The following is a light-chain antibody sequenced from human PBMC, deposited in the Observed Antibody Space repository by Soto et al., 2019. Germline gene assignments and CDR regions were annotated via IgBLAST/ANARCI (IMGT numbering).Light chain of an antibody. CDR1: TGAVTSGYY. J-gene: IGLJ2*01. CDR2: STN. Sequence: QAVVTQEPSLTVSPGGTVTLTCASSTGAVTSGYYPNWFQQKPGQAPRALIYSTNNKYSWNPVRFSGSLLGGKAALTLSGVQPEDEAEYYCLLYYGGQMGVFGGGTKLTVL. V-gene: IGLV7-43*01. CDR3: LLYYGGQMGV.